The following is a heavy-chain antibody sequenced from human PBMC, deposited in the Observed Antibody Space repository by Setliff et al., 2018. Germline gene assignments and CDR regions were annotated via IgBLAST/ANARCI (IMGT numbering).Heavy chain of an antibody. CDR1: GFTFSYAW. V-gene: IGHV3-15*07. J-gene: IGHJ3*02. CDR3: TTDRAGCYGTTCFNAFEI. CDR2: IKSKTDGGSI. D-gene: IGHD2-2*01. Sequence: GESLRLSCAVSGFTFSYAWMHWVRQAPGKGLEWVGRIKSKTDGGSIDYAAPVKDRFTISRDDPKATLYLYMDSLKTEDTAVYYCTTDRAGCYGTTCFNAFEIWGHGTMVTVSS.